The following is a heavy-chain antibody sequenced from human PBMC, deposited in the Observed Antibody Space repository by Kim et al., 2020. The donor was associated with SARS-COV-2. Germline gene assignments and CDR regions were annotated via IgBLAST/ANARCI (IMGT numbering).Heavy chain of an antibody. Sequence: GGSLRLSCATSGFTFSSYGLSWVRQGPGKGLEWLSGIGGSGYSTYYADSVKGRFTISRDKSKNTVYLQMNSLTGEDTAIYYCAKKSPGIYPFDYWGQGTL. CDR1: GFTFSSYG. CDR3: AKKSPGIYPFDY. V-gene: IGHV3-23*01. J-gene: IGHJ4*02. CDR2: IGGSGYST.